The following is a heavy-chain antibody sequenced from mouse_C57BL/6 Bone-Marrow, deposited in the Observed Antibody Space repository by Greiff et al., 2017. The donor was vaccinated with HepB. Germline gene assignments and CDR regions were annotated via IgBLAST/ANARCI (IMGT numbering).Heavy chain of an antibody. J-gene: IGHJ4*01. CDR1: GYTFTSYG. CDR2: IYPRSGNT. Sequence: QVQLQQSGAELARPGASVKLSCKASGYTFTSYGISWVKQRTGQGLEWIGEIYPRSGNTYYNEKFKGKATLTADKSSSTAYMELRSLTSEDSAVYFCSRTYNYGSRRYAMDYWGQGTSVTVSS. D-gene: IGHD1-1*01. V-gene: IGHV1-81*01. CDR3: SRTYNYGSRRYAMDY.